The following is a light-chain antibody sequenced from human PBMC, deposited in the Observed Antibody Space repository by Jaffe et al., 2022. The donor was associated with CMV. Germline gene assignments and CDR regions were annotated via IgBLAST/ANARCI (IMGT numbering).Light chain of an antibody. J-gene: IGKJ1*01. CDR2: AAS. CDR1: QGISSS. CDR3: QQYYSTLSWT. V-gene: IGKV1-NL1*01. Sequence: DIQMTQSPSSLSASVGDRVTITCRASQGISSSLAWYQQKPGKAPKLLLFAASRLESGVPSRFSGSGSGTDYVLTISSLQAEDFATYYCQQYYSTLSWTFGQGTKVDIK.